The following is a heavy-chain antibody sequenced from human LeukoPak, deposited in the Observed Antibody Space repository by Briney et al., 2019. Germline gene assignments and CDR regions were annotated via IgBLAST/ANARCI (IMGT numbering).Heavy chain of an antibody. CDR3: VRQGPLGVVLTVSTIMYFHH. D-gene: IGHD2-8*01. J-gene: IGHJ1*01. CDR2: IYYTGST. CDR1: GGSIKSSNYY. Sequence: SETLSLTCGVSGGSIKSSNYYWGWIRQPPGKGPEWIGTIYYTGSTYYSSSLESRVTISADTSNNQFSLRLTSVTAADTAVYYCVRQGPLGVVLTVSTIMYFHHWGQGTLVTVSS. V-gene: IGHV4-39*01.